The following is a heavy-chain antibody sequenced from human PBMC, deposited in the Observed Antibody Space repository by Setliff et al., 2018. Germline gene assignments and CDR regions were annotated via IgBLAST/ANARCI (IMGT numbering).Heavy chain of an antibody. CDR1: GGTFSSYG. D-gene: IGHD3-22*01. CDR2: TIPIFGST. V-gene: IGHV1-69*05. Sequence: SVKVSCKASGGTFSSYGISWVRQAPGQGLEWMGGTIPIFGSTNYAQKFQDRVTIITDESTSTAYIELRSLRTEDTAVYYCARDRKEVVISPSQAAFDIWGQGTMVT. J-gene: IGHJ3*02. CDR3: ARDRKEVVISPSQAAFDI.